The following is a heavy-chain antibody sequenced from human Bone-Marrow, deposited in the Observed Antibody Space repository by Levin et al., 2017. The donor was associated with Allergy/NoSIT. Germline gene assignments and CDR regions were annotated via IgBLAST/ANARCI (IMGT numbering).Heavy chain of an antibody. CDR3: ASLPTSMTATGTDIIDY. V-gene: IGHV3-11*03. CDR1: GFTFGDYY. Sequence: PGGSLRLSCVASGFTFGDYYMSWIRQAPGKGLEWISYISGSSAYTSYADSVKGRFTISRDNAKNSLFLQMDSLSAEDTAVYYCASLPTSMTATGTDIIDYWGHGTRVTVSS. D-gene: IGHD1-14*01. J-gene: IGHJ4*01. CDR2: ISGSSAYT.